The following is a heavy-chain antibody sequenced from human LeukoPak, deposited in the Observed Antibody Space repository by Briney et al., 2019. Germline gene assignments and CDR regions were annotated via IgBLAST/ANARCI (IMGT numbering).Heavy chain of an antibody. Sequence: GGSLRLSCAASGFTFSSYAMSWVRQAPGKGLEWVSAISGSGGSTYYADSVKGRFTISRDNSKNMLFLQMNSLRAEDTAVYYCAKGQRNSSTLEFDHWGQGTLVTVAA. D-gene: IGHD1-7*01. CDR1: GFTFSSYA. CDR2: ISGSGGST. V-gene: IGHV3-23*01. CDR3: AKGQRNSSTLEFDH. J-gene: IGHJ5*02.